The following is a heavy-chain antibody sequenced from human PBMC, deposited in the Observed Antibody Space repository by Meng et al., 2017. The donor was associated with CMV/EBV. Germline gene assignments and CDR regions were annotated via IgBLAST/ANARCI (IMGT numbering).Heavy chain of an antibody. J-gene: IGHJ4*02. CDR2: IYWDDDK. CDR3: ARIAAAGRFDY. Sequence: HIPCKESVPTLLKPTQTLTLTCTFSGFSLCTSGVGVGWIRQPPGKALEWLALIYWDDDKRYSPSLKSRLTITKDTSKNQVVLTMTNMDPVDTATYYCARIAAAGRFDYWGQGTLVTVSS. D-gene: IGHD6-13*01. V-gene: IGHV2-5*02. CDR1: GFSLCTSGVG.